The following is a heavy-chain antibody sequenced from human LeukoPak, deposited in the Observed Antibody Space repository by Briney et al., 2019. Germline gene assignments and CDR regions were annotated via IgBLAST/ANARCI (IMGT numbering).Heavy chain of an antibody. CDR2: INPNSGGT. CDR1: GYTFTGYY. Sequence: ASVKVSCKASGYTFTGYYMHWVRQAPGQGLEWMGWINPNSGGTNYSQKFQGRVTMTRDTSISTAYMELSRLRSDDTAVYYCARDEASGSYNWFDPWGQGTLVTVSS. CDR3: ARDEASGSYNWFDP. V-gene: IGHV1-2*02. D-gene: IGHD1-26*01. J-gene: IGHJ5*02.